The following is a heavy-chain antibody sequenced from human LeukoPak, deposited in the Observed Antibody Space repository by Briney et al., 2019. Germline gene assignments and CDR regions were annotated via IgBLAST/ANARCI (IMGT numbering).Heavy chain of an antibody. CDR2: IKLDGSEK. D-gene: IGHD6-6*01. CDR3: AISIAARPYYFDY. V-gene: IGHV3-7*03. J-gene: IGHJ4*02. Sequence: GGSLRLSCVASGFTFGKYWMSWVRQAPGKGLEWVANIKLDGSEKNYVDSVKGRFTISRDNTKNSLYLQMNSLRSDDTAVYYCAISIAARPYYFDYWGQGTLVTVSS. CDR1: GFTFGKYW.